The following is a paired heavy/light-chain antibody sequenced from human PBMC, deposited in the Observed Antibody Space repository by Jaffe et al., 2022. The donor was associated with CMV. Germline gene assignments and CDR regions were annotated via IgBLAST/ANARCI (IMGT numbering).Light chain of an antibody. CDR3: QQYDNLHT. CDR1: QDISNY. Sequence: DIQMTQSPSSLSASVGDRVTITCRASQDISNYLNWYQQKPGRTPTLLIYDASNLETGVPSRFSGSGSGTYFTFTISSLQPEDIATYYCQQYDNLHTFGQGTKVEIK. V-gene: IGKV1-33*01. J-gene: IGKJ2*01. CDR2: DAS.
Heavy chain of an antibody. CDR3: ARERDWRPTDTGTKRGDWFDP. CDR1: EFTFSGFW. CDR2: INTDGSAK. Sequence: ELQLVESGGGLVQPGGSLRLSCATSEFTFSGFWMSWVRQAPGKGLEWVAFINTDGSAKNYVDSVRGRFTISRDNAKNSLSLQMNSLRVEDTATYYCARERDWRPTDTGTKRGDWFDPRGQGTLVSVSS. J-gene: IGHJ5*02. D-gene: IGHD1-1*01. V-gene: IGHV3-7*01.